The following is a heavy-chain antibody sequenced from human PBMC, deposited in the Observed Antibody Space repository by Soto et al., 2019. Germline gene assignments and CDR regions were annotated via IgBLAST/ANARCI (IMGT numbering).Heavy chain of an antibody. CDR2: ISGSGGTT. D-gene: IGHD5-12*01. CDR1: GFTFSSDA. J-gene: IGHJ4*02. CDR3: AKDHRSPSGSPDS. V-gene: IGHV3-23*01. Sequence: GGSLRLSCAASGFTFSSDAMSWVRQAPGKGLEWVSSISGSGGTTYYPDSVKGRFTISRDNYKNTLYLQMNSLRAEDTAMYYCAKDHRSPSGSPDSWGQGALVPVSS.